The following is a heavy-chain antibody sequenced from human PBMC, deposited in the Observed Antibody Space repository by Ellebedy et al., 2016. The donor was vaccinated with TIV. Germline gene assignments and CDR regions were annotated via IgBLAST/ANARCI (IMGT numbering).Heavy chain of an antibody. V-gene: IGHV1-46*04. CDR1: GYTFTSYF. Sequence: AASVKVSCKASGYTFTSYFMHWVRHPPGHGLEWKGIINPSVGSTTYAQKLQGRVTMTRDTSTSTVYMELSSLRYEDTAVYYCARARSSGWLHTPDYWGQGTLVTVSS. CDR2: INPSVGST. J-gene: IGHJ4*02. CDR3: ARARSSGWLHTPDY. D-gene: IGHD6-19*01.